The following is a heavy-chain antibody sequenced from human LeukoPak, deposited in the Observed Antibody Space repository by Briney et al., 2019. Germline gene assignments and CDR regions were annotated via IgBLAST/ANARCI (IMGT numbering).Heavy chain of an antibody. CDR1: GFAFSSYD. J-gene: IGHJ4*02. V-gene: IGHV3-13*01. CDR2: IGAFGDT. Sequence: GGSLRLSCAASGFAFSSYDMHWVRQASGKGLEWVSGIGAFGDTYYAVAVRGRFTISRDKAKNSLYLQMNSLGAGDTAVYFCAGAASYNYNNRPYLFDSWGQGTLVAVSS. D-gene: IGHD3-10*01. CDR3: AGAASYNYNNRPYLFDS.